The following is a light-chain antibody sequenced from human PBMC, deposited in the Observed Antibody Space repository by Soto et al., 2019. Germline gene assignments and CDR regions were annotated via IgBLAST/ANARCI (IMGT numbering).Light chain of an antibody. CDR2: AAS. CDR3: QQTYITPFT. Sequence: DIQMTQSPSSLSASVGDRVTITCRASQSITDYLNWYQRKPGKAPKLLIYAASSLQSGVPSRFSASGSGTDFTLTISRLQPEDFATYFCQQTYITPFTFGQGTRLEIK. CDR1: QSITDY. J-gene: IGKJ5*01. V-gene: IGKV1-39*01.